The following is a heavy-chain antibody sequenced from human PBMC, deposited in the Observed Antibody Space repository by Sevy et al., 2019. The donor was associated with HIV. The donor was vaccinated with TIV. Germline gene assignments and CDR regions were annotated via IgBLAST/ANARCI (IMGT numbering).Heavy chain of an antibody. J-gene: IGHJ6*02. CDR2: FYYTGST. V-gene: IGHV4-59*01. D-gene: IGHD3-3*01. CDR3: ARQGGVVDYGMDV. CDR1: GGSISPYY. Sequence: SETLSLTCTVSGGSISPYYWSWIRQPPGKGLEWVGYFYYTGSTNYNPSLEGRATISVDAPKNQFFLKLTSVTAADTAVYYCARQGGVVDYGMDVWGQGTTVTVSS.